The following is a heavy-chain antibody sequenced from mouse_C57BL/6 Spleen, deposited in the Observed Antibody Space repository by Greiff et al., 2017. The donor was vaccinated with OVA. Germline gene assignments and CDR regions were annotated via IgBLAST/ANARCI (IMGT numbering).Heavy chain of an antibody. D-gene: IGHD3-2*02. Sequence: EVQLVESEGGLVQPGSSMKLSCTASGFTFSDYYMAWVRQVPEKGLEWVANINYDGSSTYYLDSLKSRFIISRDNAKNILYLQMSSLKSEDTATYYCAREGQLRLNGYYFDYWGQGTTLTVSS. J-gene: IGHJ2*01. V-gene: IGHV5-16*01. CDR2: INYDGSST. CDR1: GFTFSDYY. CDR3: AREGQLRLNGYYFDY.